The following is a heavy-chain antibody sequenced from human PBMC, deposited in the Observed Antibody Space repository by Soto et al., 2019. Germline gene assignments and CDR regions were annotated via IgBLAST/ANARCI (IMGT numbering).Heavy chain of an antibody. CDR2: INHSGST. D-gene: IGHD6-19*01. Sequence: QVQLQQWGAGLLKPSETLSLTCAVYGGSFSGYYWSWIRQPPGKGLEWIGEINHSGSTNYNPSLKSRVTISVDTSKNQFSLKLRSVTAADAAVYYCARIDGSGWFFDYWGQGTLVTVSS. J-gene: IGHJ4*02. V-gene: IGHV4-34*01. CDR3: ARIDGSGWFFDY. CDR1: GGSFSGYY.